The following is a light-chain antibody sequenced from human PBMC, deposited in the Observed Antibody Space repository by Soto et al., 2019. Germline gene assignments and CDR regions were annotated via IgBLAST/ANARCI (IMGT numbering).Light chain of an antibody. J-gene: IGKJ5*01. Sequence: EIVMTQSPATMALSPGERATLSCGASETIGNLLAWYQQRPGQAPRLLIYDAFSRAPGIPARFSGGGSGTDFTLTISSLEPEDFGVYYRQQRHNWPITFGQGTRLEIK. CDR1: ETIGNL. CDR2: DAF. V-gene: IGKV3-11*01. CDR3: QQRHNWPIT.